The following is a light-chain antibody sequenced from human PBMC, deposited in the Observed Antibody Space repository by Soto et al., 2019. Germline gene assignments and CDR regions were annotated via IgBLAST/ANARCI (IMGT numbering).Light chain of an antibody. Sequence: EIVLTQSPATLSLSPGERATLSCRASQSVSSHLVWYQQKPGQAPRLLIYDASNRATGIPARFSGSGSGTDFTLTISSLEPEDFAVYYCQQRSNWPPLTFGGGTKVEIK. CDR1: QSVSSH. J-gene: IGKJ4*01. V-gene: IGKV3-11*01. CDR3: QQRSNWPPLT. CDR2: DAS.